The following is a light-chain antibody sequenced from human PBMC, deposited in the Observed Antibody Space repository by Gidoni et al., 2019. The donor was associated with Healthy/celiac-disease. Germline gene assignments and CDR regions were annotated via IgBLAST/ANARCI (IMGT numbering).Light chain of an antibody. J-gene: IGLJ2*01. V-gene: IGLV1-44*01. CDR2: SNN. Sequence: QSVLTQPPSASGTPWQRVTISCSGSSSHIGSNTVNWYQQLPGTAPKLLIYSNNQRPSGVPDRFSGSKSGTSASLAISGLQSEDEADYYCAAWDDSLNGVVFGGGTKLTVL. CDR3: AAWDDSLNGVV. CDR1: SSHIGSNT.